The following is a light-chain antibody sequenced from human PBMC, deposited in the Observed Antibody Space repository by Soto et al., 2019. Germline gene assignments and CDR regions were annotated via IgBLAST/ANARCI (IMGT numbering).Light chain of an antibody. CDR3: QQFNSYPPSIT. V-gene: IGKV1-9*01. Sequence: DIQLTQSPSFLSASVGDRVTITCRTSQDISNYLAWYQQKPGKAPKLLTFGASTLQGGVPSRFSGSGSGTEFTLTISSLQPEDFATYYCQQFNSYPPSITFGQGTRLEIK. J-gene: IGKJ5*01. CDR1: QDISNY. CDR2: GAS.